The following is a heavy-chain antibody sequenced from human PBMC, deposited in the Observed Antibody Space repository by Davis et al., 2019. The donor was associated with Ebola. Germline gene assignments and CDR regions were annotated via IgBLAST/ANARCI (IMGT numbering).Heavy chain of an antibody. V-gene: IGHV3-30*03. D-gene: IGHD1-26*01. CDR3: ARDCIVGATPGWMDV. J-gene: IGHJ6*02. CDR2: ISYDGSNK. CDR1: GFTFSSYG. Sequence: PGGSLRLSCAASGFTFSSYGMHWVRQAPGKGLEWVAVISYDGSNKYYADSVKGRFTISRDNSKNTLYLQMNSLRAEDTAVYYCARDCIVGATPGWMDVWGQGTTVTVSS.